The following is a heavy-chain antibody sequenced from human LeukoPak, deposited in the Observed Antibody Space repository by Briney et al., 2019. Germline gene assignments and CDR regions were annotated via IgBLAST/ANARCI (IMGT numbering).Heavy chain of an antibody. J-gene: IGHJ4*02. CDR3: VSSGYYYGENFDY. Sequence: GGSLRLSCAASGFTVSSNYMSWVRQAPGKGLEWVSVIYSGGSTYHADSVKGRFTISRDNSKNTLYLQMNNLRAEDTAVYYCVSSGYYYGENFDYWGQGTLVTVSS. CDR2: IYSGGST. CDR1: GFTVSSNY. D-gene: IGHD3-22*01. V-gene: IGHV3-66*02.